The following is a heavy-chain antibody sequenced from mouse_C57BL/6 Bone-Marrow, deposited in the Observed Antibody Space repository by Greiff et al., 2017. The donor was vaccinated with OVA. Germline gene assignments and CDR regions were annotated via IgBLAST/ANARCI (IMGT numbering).Heavy chain of an antibody. CDR2: IWRGGST. V-gene: IGHV2-5*01. CDR1: GFSLTSYG. J-gene: IGHJ4*01. D-gene: IGHD2-2*01. CDR3: AKTLLWLRREDYYAMDY. Sequence: QVQLKESGPGLVQPSQSLSITCTVSGFSLTSYGVHWVRQSPGKGLEWLGVIWRGGSTDYNAAFMSRLSITKDNSKSQVFFKMNSLQADDTAIYXCAKTLLWLRREDYYAMDYWGQGTSVTVSS.